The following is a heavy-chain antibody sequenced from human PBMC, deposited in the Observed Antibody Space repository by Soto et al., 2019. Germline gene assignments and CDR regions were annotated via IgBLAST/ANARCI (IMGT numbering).Heavy chain of an antibody. Sequence: ESGPTLVNPXQTLTLTCTFSGFSLSTSGVAVGWIRQPPGKALECLALIYWNDDKRYNPSLRSRLTVSRDTSKNQVVLTMTNMDPVDTATYYCAYRPVGGAFDIWGQGTMVTVS. J-gene: IGHJ3*02. CDR1: GFSLSTSGVA. V-gene: IGHV2-5*01. CDR2: IYWNDDK. CDR3: AYRPVGGAFDI.